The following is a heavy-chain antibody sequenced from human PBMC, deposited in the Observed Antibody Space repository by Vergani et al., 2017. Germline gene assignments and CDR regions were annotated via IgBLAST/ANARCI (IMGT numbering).Heavy chain of an antibody. Sequence: QVQLVQSGAEVKKPGSSVKVSCKASGGTFSSYAISWVRQAPGQGLEWMGRIIPILGIANYAQKFQGRVTITADKSTSTAYMELSSLRSEDTAVYDCARLLDAPWAKIAAAGDYYYYGMDVWGQGTTVTVSS. V-gene: IGHV1-69*04. CDR2: IIPILGIA. CDR1: GGTFSSYA. CDR3: ARLLDAPWAKIAAAGDYYYYGMDV. J-gene: IGHJ6*02. D-gene: IGHD6-13*01.